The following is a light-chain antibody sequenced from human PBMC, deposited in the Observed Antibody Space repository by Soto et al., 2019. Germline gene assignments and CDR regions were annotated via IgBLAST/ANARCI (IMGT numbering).Light chain of an antibody. CDR2: DVT. Sequence: QSAVTQPRSVSGSPGQSVTISCTGTSSDVGGSDYVSWFQHYPGKGPKLLIYDVTRRPSGVPDRFSGSKSGNTASLTISGLQVEDEADYYCCSHAGSYTFRVFGTGTKVTVL. V-gene: IGLV2-11*01. J-gene: IGLJ1*01. CDR3: CSHAGSYTFRV. CDR1: SSDVGGSDY.